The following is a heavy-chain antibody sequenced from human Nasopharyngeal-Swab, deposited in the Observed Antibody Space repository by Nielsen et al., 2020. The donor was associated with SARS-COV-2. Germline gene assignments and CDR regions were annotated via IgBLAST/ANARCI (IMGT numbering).Heavy chain of an antibody. V-gene: IGHV1-24*01. CDR2: FDPEDGET. J-gene: IGHJ4*02. CDR1: GYTLTELS. CDR3: ATGPSLMGATPL. Sequence: ASVKVSCKVSGYTLTELSMHWVRQAPGKGLEWMGGFDPEDGETIYAQKFQGRVTMTEDTSTDTAYMELSSLRSEDTAVYYCATGPSLMGATPLWGQGTLVTVSS. D-gene: IGHD1-26*01.